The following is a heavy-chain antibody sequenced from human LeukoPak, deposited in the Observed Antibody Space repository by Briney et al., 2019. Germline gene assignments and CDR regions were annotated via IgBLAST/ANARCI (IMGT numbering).Heavy chain of an antibody. Sequence: GGSLRLSCAASGFTFSNAWMSWVRQAPGKGLEWVGRIKSKTDGWTTDYAAPLNGRFTISIDASNNTLYLQMNSLNTEDTAVYYCTVRITIFGVVRSSDYWGQGTLVTVSS. V-gene: IGHV3-15*01. J-gene: IGHJ4*02. D-gene: IGHD3-3*01. CDR3: TVRITIFGVVRSSDY. CDR1: GFTFSNAW. CDR2: IKSKTDGWTT.